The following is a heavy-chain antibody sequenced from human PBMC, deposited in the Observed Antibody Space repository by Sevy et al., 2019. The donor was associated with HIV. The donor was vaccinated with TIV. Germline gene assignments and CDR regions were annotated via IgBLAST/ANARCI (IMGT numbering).Heavy chain of an antibody. D-gene: IGHD3-22*01. J-gene: IGHJ6*02. Sequence: GGSLRLSCAASGFSFRNFGMHWVRQAPGKGLEWLALISFDGDTKYYGDSVKGRFTISRDNSKNTLYLQMNSLRVEDTAVYYCAKRGGDDTSGYVSYYYYGMDVWGQGTTVTVSS. CDR2: ISFDGDTK. CDR1: GFSFRNFG. V-gene: IGHV3-30*18. CDR3: AKRGGDDTSGYVSYYYYGMDV.